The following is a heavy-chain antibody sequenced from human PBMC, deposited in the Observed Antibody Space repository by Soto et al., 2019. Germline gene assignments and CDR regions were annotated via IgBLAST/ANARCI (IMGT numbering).Heavy chain of an antibody. CDR1: GFTFKNYA. D-gene: IGHD3-9*01. CDR3: ARGLGEFDWRYRFGY. Sequence: PGGSLRLSCAASGFTFKNYAMHWVRQSPGKGLEWVAVISYDGSIVFYADSVKGRFTISRDDFKNTMFLQMGSLRVEDTAVYYCARGLGEFDWRYRFGYWGQGTMVTVSS. CDR2: ISYDGSIV. J-gene: IGHJ4*02. V-gene: IGHV3-30-3*01.